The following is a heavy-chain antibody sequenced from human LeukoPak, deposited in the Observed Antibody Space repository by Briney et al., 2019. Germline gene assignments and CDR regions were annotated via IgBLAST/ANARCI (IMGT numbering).Heavy chain of an antibody. Sequence: PSETLSLTCTVSGGSISSGGYYWSWIRQHPGKGLEWIGYIYYNGSTYYNPSLKSRVTISVDTSKNQFSLKLSSVTAADTAVYYCSSSSPGAYYFGYWGQGALVTVSS. CDR2: IYYNGST. CDR3: SSSSPGAYYFGY. D-gene: IGHD2-2*01. CDR1: GGSISSGGYY. V-gene: IGHV4-31*03. J-gene: IGHJ4*02.